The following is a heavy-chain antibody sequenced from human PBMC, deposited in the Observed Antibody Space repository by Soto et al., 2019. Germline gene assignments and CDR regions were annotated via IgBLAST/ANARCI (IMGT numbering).Heavy chain of an antibody. CDR3: ARGVDWFVGYYYMDV. D-gene: IGHD3-9*01. J-gene: IGHJ6*03. CDR1: GFTFSSYA. Sequence: GGSLKLSCAASGFTFSSYAMHWVRQAPGKGLEYVSAISSNGGSTYYANSVKGRFTISRDNSKNTLYLQMGSLRAEDMAVYYCARGVDWFVGYYYMDVWGKGTTVTVSS. V-gene: IGHV3-64*01. CDR2: ISSNGGST.